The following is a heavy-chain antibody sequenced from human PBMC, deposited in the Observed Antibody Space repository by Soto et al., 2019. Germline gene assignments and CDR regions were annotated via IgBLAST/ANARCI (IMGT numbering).Heavy chain of an antibody. D-gene: IGHD6-19*01. Sequence: SVKLSWKAPGYTFASNASNWVRHATGQGLEWMGWMNPNSGNTGYAQKFQGRVTMTRNTSISTAYMELSSLRSEDTAVYYCAREYGAVQNYFDYWGQGTLVTVSS. CDR1: GYTFASNA. V-gene: IGHV1-8*01. CDR2: MNPNSGNT. CDR3: AREYGAVQNYFDY. J-gene: IGHJ4*02.